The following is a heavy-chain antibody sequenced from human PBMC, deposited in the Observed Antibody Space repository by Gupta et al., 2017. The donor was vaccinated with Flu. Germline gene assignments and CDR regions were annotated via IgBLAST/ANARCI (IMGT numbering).Heavy chain of an antibody. CDR2: IIPIFGTA. Sequence: QVQLVQSGAEVKKPGSSVKVSCKASGGTFSSHAISWVRQAPGQGLEWMGGIIPIFGTANYAQKFQGRVTITADESTSTAYMELSSLRSEDTAVYYCARVGQDDYGDYGLGGYYMDVWGKGTTVTVSS. J-gene: IGHJ6*03. CDR3: ARVGQDDYGDYGLGGYYMDV. CDR1: GGTFSSHA. D-gene: IGHD4-17*01. V-gene: IGHV1-69*01.